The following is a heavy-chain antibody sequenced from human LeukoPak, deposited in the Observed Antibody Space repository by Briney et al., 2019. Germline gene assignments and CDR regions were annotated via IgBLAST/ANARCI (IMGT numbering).Heavy chain of an antibody. J-gene: IGHJ4*02. CDR2: ISHTGDT. Sequence: SETLSFTCTVSGGSLIGDKSYWAWIRQAPGKALEWIGTISHTGDTYYNPALLSRLTMSVQTSTNQFYLRLASVSASDTAIYYCARNTATSTMHYWGQGILVTVS. V-gene: IGHV4-39*01. D-gene: IGHD2-2*01. CDR1: GGSLIGDKSY. CDR3: ARNTATSTMHY.